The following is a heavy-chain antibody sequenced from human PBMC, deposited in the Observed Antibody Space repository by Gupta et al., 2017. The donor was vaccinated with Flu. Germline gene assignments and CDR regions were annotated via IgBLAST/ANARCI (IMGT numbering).Heavy chain of an antibody. Sequence: EVQLVESGGGLVEPGGSLSPSCTGSGFDFSRYWIHCVRQVPGKGLVWVSRIRTDGGKTSYTDSVKSRFTITKDNAENTLHLQIYNRRVEDTAVYYCGRGLTTGSINALGVWGRVTTVTVSS. CDR3: GRGLTTGSINALGV. D-gene: IGHD4-17*01. CDR1: GFDFSRYW. J-gene: IGHJ6*02. CDR2: IRTDGGKT. V-gene: IGHV3-74*01.